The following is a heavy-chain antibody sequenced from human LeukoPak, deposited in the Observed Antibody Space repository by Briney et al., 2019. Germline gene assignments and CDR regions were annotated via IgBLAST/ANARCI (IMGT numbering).Heavy chain of an antibody. CDR2: IKQDGSEK. V-gene: IGHV3-7*01. Sequence: GGSLRLSCAASGYPLCSYCVSWVREAPREGLEWVANIKQDGSEKHYVDSVKARFPISRDNAKNSLYMQMNSVRAEDTAVYYCARDEYAVPGGDYWGQGTLVTVSS. J-gene: IGHJ4*02. D-gene: IGHD3-16*01. CDR1: GYPLCSYC. CDR3: ARDEYAVPGGDY.